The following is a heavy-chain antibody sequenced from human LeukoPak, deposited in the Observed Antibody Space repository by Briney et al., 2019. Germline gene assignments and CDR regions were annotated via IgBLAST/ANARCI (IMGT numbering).Heavy chain of an antibody. CDR3: ARTTEGGYTYDYFYYYSRDA. J-gene: IGHJ6*03. CDR2: IYYSGST. Sequence: SETLSLTCTVSGGSISSYYWSWIRQPPGKGLEWIGYIYYSGSTNYNPSLKSRVTISVDSSKNQFSLKLSSVTAADTAVYYCARTTEGGYTYDYFYYYSRDAWAKGPRSPSP. CDR1: GGSISSYY. D-gene: IGHD5-18*01. V-gene: IGHV4-59*01.